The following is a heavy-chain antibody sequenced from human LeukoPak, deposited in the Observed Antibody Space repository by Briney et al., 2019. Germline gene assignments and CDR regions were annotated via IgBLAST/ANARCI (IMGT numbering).Heavy chain of an antibody. V-gene: IGHV1-8*02. D-gene: IGHD3-3*01. CDR3: ARGHYDFWSGYHPYRL. CDR2: MNPNSGNT. J-gene: IGHJ4*02. CDR1: GGTFSSYA. Sequence: ASVKVSCKASGGTFSSYAISWVRQATGQGLEWMGWMNPNSGNTGYAQKFQGRVTMTRNTSISTAYMELSSLRSEDTAVYYCARGHYDFWSGYHPYRLWGQGTLVTVSS.